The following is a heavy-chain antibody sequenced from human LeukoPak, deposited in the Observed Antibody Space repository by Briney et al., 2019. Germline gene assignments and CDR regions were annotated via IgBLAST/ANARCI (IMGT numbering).Heavy chain of an antibody. Sequence: SETLSLTCTVSGGSISSGGYYWSWIRQHPGKGLEWIGYIYYSGSTYYNPSLKSRVTISVDTSKNQFSLKLSSVTAADTAVYYCARDTAATTVDYWGQGTLVTVSS. D-gene: IGHD4-11*01. CDR2: IYYSGST. J-gene: IGHJ4*02. CDR3: ARDTAATTVDY. CDR1: GGSISSGGYY. V-gene: IGHV4-31*03.